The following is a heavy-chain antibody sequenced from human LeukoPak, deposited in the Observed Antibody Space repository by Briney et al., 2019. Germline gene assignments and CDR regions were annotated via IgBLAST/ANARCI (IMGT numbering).Heavy chain of an antibody. J-gene: IGHJ3*02. CDR1: GGSISSGGYY. CDR2: IYYSGST. CDR3: AKAPQVLHLGGFDI. D-gene: IGHD3-16*01. Sequence: SQTLTLTCTVSGGSISSGGYYWSWIRQHPGKGLEGIGYIYYSGSTYYNPSLKSRVTKSVTTSNNQFSLKLSSVSAPETGVYFCAKAPQVLHLGGFDIRGQGKMGTVSS. V-gene: IGHV4-31*03.